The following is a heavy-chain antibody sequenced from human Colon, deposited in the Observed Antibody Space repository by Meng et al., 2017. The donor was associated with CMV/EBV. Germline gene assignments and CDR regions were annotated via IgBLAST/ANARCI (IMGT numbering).Heavy chain of an antibody. V-gene: IGHV1-18*01. CDR2: INGPNDYT. J-gene: IGHJ4*02. CDR3: AREPSGAGSSDIFDY. D-gene: IGHD3-10*01. CDR1: VFTFTKYG. Sequence: ASVKVSCKASVFTFTKYGFSWVRQTPGHGLEWMGWINGPNDYTNYAQKFRGRVTMTTDTSTTTVYMELSSLRSDDTAVYYCAREPSGAGSSDIFDYWGQGTLVTVSS.